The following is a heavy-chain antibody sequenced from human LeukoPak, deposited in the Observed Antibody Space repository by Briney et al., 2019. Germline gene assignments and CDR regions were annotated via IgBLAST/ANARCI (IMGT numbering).Heavy chain of an antibody. J-gene: IGHJ4*02. CDR2: IYYSGST. CDR1: GFTFSDYY. CDR3: ARDRGYSYGPLYFDY. V-gene: IGHV4-59*12. Sequence: GSLRLSCAASGFTFSDYYMSWIRQPPGKGLEWIGYIYYSGSTNYNPSLKSRVTISVDTSKNQFSLKLSSVTAADTAVYYCARDRGYSYGPLYFDYWGQGTLVTVSS. D-gene: IGHD5-18*01.